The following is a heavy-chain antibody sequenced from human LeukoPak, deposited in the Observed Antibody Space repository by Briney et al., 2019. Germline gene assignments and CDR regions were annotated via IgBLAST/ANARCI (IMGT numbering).Heavy chain of an antibody. CDR2: ISCNSDSV. J-gene: IGHJ3*02. D-gene: IGHD1-26*01. V-gene: IGHV3-9*01. Sequence: HPGRSLRLSCAASGFTFDDYAMHWVRQTGKGLEWVSGISCNSDSVGYADSVQGRFTTSRDNGKNSLYLQMNSLRTEDTALYYCAKGDTTGWSVSAFDIWGRGIMVTVSS. CDR3: AKGDTTGWSVSAFDI. CDR1: GFTFDDYA.